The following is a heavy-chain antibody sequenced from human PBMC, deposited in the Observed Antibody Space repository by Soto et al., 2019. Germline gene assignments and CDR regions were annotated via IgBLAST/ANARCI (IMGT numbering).Heavy chain of an antibody. CDR1: GFTFSSYS. D-gene: IGHD2-2*01. CDR3: ASRRSVPAAMHYGMDV. J-gene: IGHJ6*02. CDR2: ISSSSSTI. V-gene: IGHV3-48*02. Sequence: EVQLVESGGGLVQPGGSLRLSCAASGFTFSSYSMNWVRQAPGKGLEWFSYISSSSSTIYYADSVKGRFTISRDNAKNSLYLQMNSLRDEDTSVYYCASRRSVPAAMHYGMDVWGQGNTVTVSS.